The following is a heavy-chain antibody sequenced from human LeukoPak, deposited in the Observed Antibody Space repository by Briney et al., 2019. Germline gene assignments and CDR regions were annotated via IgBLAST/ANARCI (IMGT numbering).Heavy chain of an antibody. J-gene: IGHJ3*02. V-gene: IGHV3-53*01. Sequence: GGSLRLSCAASGFTFNSYGMSWGRQAPGKGLEWVSVFYSGGLTYYADSVKGRFTISRDNSKNTLYLQMNSLRAEDTAVYYCARTRSPRPVDAFDIWGQGTMVTVSS. CDR1: GFTFNSYG. D-gene: IGHD1-14*01. CDR2: FYSGGLT. CDR3: ARTRSPRPVDAFDI.